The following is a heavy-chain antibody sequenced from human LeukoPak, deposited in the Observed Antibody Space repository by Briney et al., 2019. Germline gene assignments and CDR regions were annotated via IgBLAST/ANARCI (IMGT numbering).Heavy chain of an antibody. CDR1: GGSISSYY. V-gene: IGHV4-59*01. CDR2: IYYSGST. D-gene: IGHD6-19*01. Sequence: SETLSLTCTVSGGSISSYYWRWIRQPPGKGLEWIGYIYYSGSTNYNPSLKSRVTISVDTSKNQFSLKLSSVTAADTAVYYCARGTVAGSYNWFDPWGQGTLVTVSS. CDR3: ARGTVAGSYNWFDP. J-gene: IGHJ5*02.